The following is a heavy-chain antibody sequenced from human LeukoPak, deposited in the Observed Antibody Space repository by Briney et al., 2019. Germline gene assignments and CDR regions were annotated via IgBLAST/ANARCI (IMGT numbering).Heavy chain of an antibody. CDR3: ARVLGMGSSGWLYYYYYMDV. V-gene: IGHV4-59*01. J-gene: IGHJ6*03. CDR1: GGSISSYY. CDR2: IYYSGST. Sequence: PSETLSLTCTVSGGSISSYYWSWIRQPPGKGLEWMGYIYYSGSTNYNPSLKSRVTISVDTSKNQFSLKLSSVTAADTAVYYCARVLGMGSSGWLYYYYYMDVWGKGTTVTVSS. D-gene: IGHD6-19*01.